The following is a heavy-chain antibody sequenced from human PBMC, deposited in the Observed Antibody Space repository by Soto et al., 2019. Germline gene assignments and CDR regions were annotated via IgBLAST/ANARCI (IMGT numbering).Heavy chain of an antibody. D-gene: IGHD6-19*01. CDR3: ARDQSEKVLSSGRFSVRGVMDV. J-gene: IGHJ6*02. Sequence: ASVKVSCKASGYTFTGYYMHWVRQAPGQGLEWMGWINPNSGGTNYAQKFQGWDTMTRDTSISTAYMELGRLRSDDTAVYYCARDQSEKVLSSGRFSVRGVMDVWGQGTTVTVSS. CDR1: GYTFTGYY. V-gene: IGHV1-2*04. CDR2: INPNSGGT.